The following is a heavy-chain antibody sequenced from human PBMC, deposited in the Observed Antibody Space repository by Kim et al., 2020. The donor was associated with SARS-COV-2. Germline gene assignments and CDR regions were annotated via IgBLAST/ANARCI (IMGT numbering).Heavy chain of an antibody. V-gene: IGHV4-39*01. CDR3: ASPLGSFDSSGYLY. CDR2: VFHTGST. J-gene: IGHJ4*01. CDR1: GGSISSSSYY. D-gene: IGHD3-22*01. Sequence: SETLSLTCTVSGGSISSSSYYWAWIRQSPGKGLDWIGSVFHTGSTYYNPSLKSRVAISVDTSKNQFSLTLRSVTAADTAVYYCASPLGSFDSSGYLYWG.